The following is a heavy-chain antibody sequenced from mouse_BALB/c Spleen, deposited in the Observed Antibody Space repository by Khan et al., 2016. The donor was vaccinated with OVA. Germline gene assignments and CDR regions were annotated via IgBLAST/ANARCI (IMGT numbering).Heavy chain of an antibody. Sequence: QIQLVQSGPELKKPGETVKISCKASGYTFTNYGMNWVKQAPGKGLKWMGWINTYTGEPTYADDFKGRFAFSLETSANTAYLQINILKNEDTATXFCARSASYWFFDVWGAGTTVTVSS. J-gene: IGHJ1*01. CDR3: ARSASYWFFDV. D-gene: IGHD6-1*01. V-gene: IGHV9-3-1*01. CDR1: GYTFTNYG. CDR2: INTYTGEP.